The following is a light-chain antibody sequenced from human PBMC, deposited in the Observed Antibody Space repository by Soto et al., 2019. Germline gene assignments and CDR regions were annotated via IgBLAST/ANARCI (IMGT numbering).Light chain of an antibody. J-gene: IGKJ1*01. CDR1: QGISTY. CDR2: AAS. V-gene: IGKV1-27*01. Sequence: DIQMTQSPSSLSASVGGRVTITCRASQGISTYLAWYQQKPGKVPKLLIYAASTLQSGVPSRFSGSGSGTDFTLTISSLQPEDVAVYYCQQYYNTPEPFGQGTKV. CDR3: QQYYNTPEP.